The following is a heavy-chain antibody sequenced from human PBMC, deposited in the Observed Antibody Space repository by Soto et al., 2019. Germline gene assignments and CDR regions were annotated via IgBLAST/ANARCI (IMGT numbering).Heavy chain of an antibody. J-gene: IGHJ4*02. CDR3: AREGIMRALRY. Sequence: SETLSLTCAVYGGSFSGYYWSWIRQPPGKGLEWIGEINHSGSTNYNPSLKSRVTISVDTSKNQFSLKLSSVTAADTAVYYCAREGIMRALRYWGQGTLVTVSS. D-gene: IGHD3-10*01. V-gene: IGHV4-34*01. CDR1: GGSFSGYY. CDR2: INHSGST.